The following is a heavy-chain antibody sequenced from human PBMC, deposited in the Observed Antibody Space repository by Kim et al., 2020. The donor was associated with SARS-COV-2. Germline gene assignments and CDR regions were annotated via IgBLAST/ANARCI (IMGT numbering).Heavy chain of an antibody. CDR1: GFTFSNAW. V-gene: IGHV3-15*01. J-gene: IGHJ4*02. CDR3: TTDFVLRFLEHDY. D-gene: IGHD3-3*01. Sequence: GGSLRLSCAASGFTFSNAWMSWVRQAPGKGLEWVGRIKSKTDGGTTDYAAPVKGRFTISRDDSKNTLYLQMNSLKTEDTAVYYCTTDFVLRFLEHDYWGQGTLVTVSS. CDR2: IKSKTDGGTT.